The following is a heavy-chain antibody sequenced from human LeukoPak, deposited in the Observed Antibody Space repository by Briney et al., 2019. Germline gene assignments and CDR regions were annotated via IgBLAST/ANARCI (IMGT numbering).Heavy chain of an antibody. V-gene: IGHV4-34*01. Sequence: SETLSLTCAVYGGSFRGYYWSWIRQPPGKGLEWIGETNHSGSTNYNPSLKSRVTISVDTSKNQFSLNLNSVTAADTAVYYCARLYYDSWSGYYNDFYYMDVWGKGTTVTVSS. CDR2: TNHSGST. CDR3: ARLYYDSWSGYYNDFYYMDV. J-gene: IGHJ6*03. CDR1: GGSFRGYY. D-gene: IGHD3-3*01.